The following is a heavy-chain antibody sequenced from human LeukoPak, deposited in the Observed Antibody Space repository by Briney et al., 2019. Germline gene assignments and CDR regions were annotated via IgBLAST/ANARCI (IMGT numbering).Heavy chain of an antibody. J-gene: IGHJ3*02. V-gene: IGHV3-30*03. CDR2: ISYDGSNK. D-gene: IGHD1-26*01. Sequence: GGSLRLSCAAPGFTFNNYGMHWVRQAPGKGLEWVAVISYDGSNKYYADSVKGRFTISRDNSKNTLYLQMNSLRAEDTAVYYCARVPTGIVGATVGAFDIWGQGTMVTVSS. CDR1: GFTFNNYG. CDR3: ARVPTGIVGATVGAFDI.